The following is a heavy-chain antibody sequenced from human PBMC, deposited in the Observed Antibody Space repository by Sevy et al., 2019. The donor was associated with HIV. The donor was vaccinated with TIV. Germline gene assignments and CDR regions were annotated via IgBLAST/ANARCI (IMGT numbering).Heavy chain of an antibody. CDR3: ARDWGSVH. J-gene: IGHJ4*02. D-gene: IGHD3-16*01. CDR1: GFTFSTYW. CDR2: IKPNGSDK. V-gene: IGHV3-7*01. Sequence: GGSLRLSCTASGFTFSTYWMTWVRQAPGKGLEWVTNIKPNGSDKYYVDSVKGRFTISRDNAKNSLYLQMNSLRAEDTAVYYCARDWGSVHWGQGTLVTVSS.